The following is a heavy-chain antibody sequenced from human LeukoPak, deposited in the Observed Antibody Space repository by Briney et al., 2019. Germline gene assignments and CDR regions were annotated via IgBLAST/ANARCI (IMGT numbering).Heavy chain of an antibody. J-gene: IGHJ4*02. D-gene: IGHD3-3*01. V-gene: IGHV3-7*03. CDR1: GFTFSTYW. CDR3: AKDDVPRYDFWSGYSYFDY. Sequence: GGSLRLSCAASGFTFSTYWMSWVRQAPGKGLEWVANIRQDGSEKYYVDSVRGRFTISRDNAKNSMYLQMDSLRAEDTAVYYCAKDDVPRYDFWSGYSYFDYWGQGTLVTVSS. CDR2: IRQDGSEK.